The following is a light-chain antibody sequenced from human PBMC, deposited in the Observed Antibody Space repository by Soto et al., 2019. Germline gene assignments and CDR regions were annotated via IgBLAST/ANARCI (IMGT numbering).Light chain of an antibody. Sequence: QSVLTQPASVSGSPGQSITISCTGTNNNVGGYNYVSWYQQHPGKAPKLMIYDVSNRPSGVSNRFSGSKSGNTASLTISGLQAEYEAEYYCSSYTSSSTLYVFGTGTKVTVL. CDR3: SSYTSSSTLYV. CDR2: DVS. J-gene: IGLJ1*01. V-gene: IGLV2-14*01. CDR1: NNNVGGYNY.